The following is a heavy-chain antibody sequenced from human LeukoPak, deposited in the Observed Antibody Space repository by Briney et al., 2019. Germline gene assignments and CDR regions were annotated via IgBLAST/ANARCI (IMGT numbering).Heavy chain of an antibody. Sequence: ASVKVSCKASGYTFTSYAISWVRQAPGQGLEWMGWISADNGKTNYAQKLQGRVTMTTDTSTTTAYMELRSLRSDDTAVYYCARRGYPVYYYYMDVWGKGTTVTISS. CDR2: ISADNGKT. CDR3: ARRGYPVYYYYMDV. CDR1: GYTFTSYA. J-gene: IGHJ6*03. D-gene: IGHD5-12*01. V-gene: IGHV1-18*01.